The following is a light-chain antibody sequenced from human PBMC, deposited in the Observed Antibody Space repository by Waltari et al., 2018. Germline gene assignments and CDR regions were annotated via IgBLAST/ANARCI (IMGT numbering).Light chain of an antibody. CDR3: CSYADFRTRV. CDR1: SSDVGSSNF. Sequence: QSALTQPASVSGSPGQSTTISCTGTSSDVGSSNFVSWYQQHPGKAPKLIIYEGTKRPSGVSDRFSASKSGNTASLTISGLQAEDGADYFCCSYADFRTRVFGGGTKVTVL. J-gene: IGLJ3*02. CDR2: EGT. V-gene: IGLV2-23*01.